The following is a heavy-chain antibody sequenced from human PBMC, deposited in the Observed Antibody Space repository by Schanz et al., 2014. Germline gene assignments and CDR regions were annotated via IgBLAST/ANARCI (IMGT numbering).Heavy chain of an antibody. CDR3: AIGGFGELSAFDI. V-gene: IGHV3-30*03. J-gene: IGHJ3*02. CDR1: GFMFSSYG. Sequence: QVQLVESGGGVVQPGRSLRLSCAASGFMFSSYGMHWVRQAPGKGLEWVGVISYDGSKKSYADSVKGRFTISRDNSKNTLYLQMNSLRPEDTAVYYCAIGGFGELSAFDIWGQGTMVTVSS. D-gene: IGHD3-10*01. CDR2: ISYDGSKK.